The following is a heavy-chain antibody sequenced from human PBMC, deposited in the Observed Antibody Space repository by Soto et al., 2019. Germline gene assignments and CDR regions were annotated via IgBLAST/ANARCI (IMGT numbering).Heavy chain of an antibody. CDR3: AREENCRGGTCYSEYFHH. CDR2: VNPSGGSA. Sequence: AASVKVSCKTSGYIFTAYSMHWVRQAPGQGLEWMGVVNPSGGSAHYAQSFEGRVTLTRDTSTSTFYMELSSLRSEDTAVYYCAREENCRGGTCYSEYFHHWGQGTLVTVSS. D-gene: IGHD2-15*01. V-gene: IGHV1-46*01. J-gene: IGHJ1*01. CDR1: GYIFTAYS.